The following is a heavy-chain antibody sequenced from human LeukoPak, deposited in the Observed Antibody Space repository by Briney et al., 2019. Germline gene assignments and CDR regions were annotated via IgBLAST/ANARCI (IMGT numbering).Heavy chain of an antibody. Sequence: GGSLRLSCAASGFTFSNAWMSWVRQAPGKGLEWVGRIKSTTDGGTTDYAAPVKGRFTISRDNSKNTLYLQMSSLRAEDTAIYYWVRGLYGLGWDYWGPGTLVTVSS. J-gene: IGHJ4*02. CDR1: GFTFSNAW. D-gene: IGHD3-10*01. V-gene: IGHV3-15*05. CDR3: VRGLYGLGWDY. CDR2: IKSTTDGGTT.